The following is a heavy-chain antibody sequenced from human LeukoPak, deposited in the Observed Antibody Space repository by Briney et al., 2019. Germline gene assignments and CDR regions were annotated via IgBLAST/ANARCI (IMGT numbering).Heavy chain of an antibody. J-gene: IGHJ4*02. Sequence: GGSLRLSCAASGFTFSSYEMNWVRQAPGKGLEWVSYIDFTGSTIYYADSVKGRFTISRDNARNSLSLQMISLRAEDTAVYYRARGGGYCSGGSCYPSVAYYFDYWGQGTLVTVSS. CDR2: IDFTGSTI. V-gene: IGHV3-48*03. CDR1: GFTFSSYE. CDR3: ARGGGYCSGGSCYPSVAYYFDY. D-gene: IGHD2-15*01.